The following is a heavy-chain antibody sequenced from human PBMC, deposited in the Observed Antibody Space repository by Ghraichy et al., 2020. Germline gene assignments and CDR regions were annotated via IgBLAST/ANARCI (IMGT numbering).Heavy chain of an antibody. Sequence: GGSLRLSCAASGFTFSDYYMSWIRQAPGKGLEWVSYISSSGSTIYYADSVKGRFTISRDNAKNSLYLQMNSLRVEDTAVYYCASDAGYSSGWVDCWGQGTLVTVSS. D-gene: IGHD6-19*01. CDR1: GFTFSDYY. J-gene: IGHJ4*02. CDR2: ISSSGSTI. CDR3: ASDAGYSSGWVDC. V-gene: IGHV3-11*01.